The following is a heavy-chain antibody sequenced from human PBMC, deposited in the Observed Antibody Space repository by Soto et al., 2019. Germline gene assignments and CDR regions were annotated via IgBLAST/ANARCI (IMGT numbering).Heavy chain of an antibody. Sequence: GGSLRLSCVTYGLTFTDYWMSWVRHAPGKGLEWVANIKQDESEKNYLDSVKGRFTISRDNAKNSLYLQMNSLRAEDTAVYYCASDRFRGTYYLRGVTYFFEEWGQGAPVTVSS. CDR1: GLTFTDYW. CDR3: ASDRFRGTYYLRGVTYFFEE. J-gene: IGHJ4*02. CDR2: IKQDESEK. D-gene: IGHD1-26*01. V-gene: IGHV3-7*03.